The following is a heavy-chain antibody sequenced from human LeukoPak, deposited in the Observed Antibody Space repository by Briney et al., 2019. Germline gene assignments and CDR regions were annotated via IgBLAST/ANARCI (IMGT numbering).Heavy chain of an antibody. CDR2: INPNSGGT. CDR1: GYTFTGYY. J-gene: IGHJ3*02. Sequence: TSVKVSCKASGYTFTGYYMHWVRQAPGQGLEWMGWINPNSGGTNYAQKFQGRVTMTRDTSISTAYMELSRLRSADTAVYYCARDHFTLLGYCSGGSCTDAFDIWGQGTMVTVSS. CDR3: ARDHFTLLGYCSGGSCTDAFDI. V-gene: IGHV1-2*02. D-gene: IGHD2-15*01.